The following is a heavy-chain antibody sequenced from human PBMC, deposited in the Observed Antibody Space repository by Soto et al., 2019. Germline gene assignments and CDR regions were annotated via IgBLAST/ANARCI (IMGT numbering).Heavy chain of an antibody. CDR2: IYYDGNT. D-gene: IGHD3-3*01. V-gene: IGHV4-61*08. CDR3: ARHVTIFGVVINFDY. Sequence: SSETLSLTCTVSGVSVRNGAYYWSWIRQPPGKGPEWIGHIYYDGNTKYSPSLKSRVTISIDISKNQFSLNLSSLTAADTAVYYCARHVTIFGVVINFDYWGQGTLVTVSS. J-gene: IGHJ4*02. CDR1: GVSVRNGAYY.